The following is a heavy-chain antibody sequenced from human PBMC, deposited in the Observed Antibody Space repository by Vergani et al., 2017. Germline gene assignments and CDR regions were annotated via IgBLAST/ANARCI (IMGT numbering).Heavy chain of an antibody. CDR2: TWHDGNNK. CDR1: GFTFNQYG. J-gene: IGHJ5*02. D-gene: IGHD5-12*01. CDR3: ARDLRLLYSRFDP. V-gene: IGHV3-33*01. Sequence: QVQLVESGGGVVQPGRSLRLSCAASGFTFNQYGMHWVRQAPGKGLEWVAVTWHDGNNKQYADSVKGRFTISSDNSKSTMYLQMNSLRDEDTGVYYCARDLRLLYSRFDPWSQGTLVTVSS.